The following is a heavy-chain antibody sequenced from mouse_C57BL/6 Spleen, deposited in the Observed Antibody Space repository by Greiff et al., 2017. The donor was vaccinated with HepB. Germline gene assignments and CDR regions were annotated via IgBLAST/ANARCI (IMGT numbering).Heavy chain of an antibody. CDR1: GYTFTDYY. CDR2: IFPGSGST. D-gene: IGHD1-1*01. CDR3: AREDTTVVANAMDY. J-gene: IGHJ4*01. V-gene: IGHV1-75*01. Sequence: VHLVESGPELVKPGASVKISCKASGYTFTDYYINWVKQRPGQGLEWIGWIFPGSGSTYYNEKFKGKATLTVDKSSSTAYMLLSSLTSEDSAVYFCAREDTTVVANAMDYWGQGTSVTVSS.